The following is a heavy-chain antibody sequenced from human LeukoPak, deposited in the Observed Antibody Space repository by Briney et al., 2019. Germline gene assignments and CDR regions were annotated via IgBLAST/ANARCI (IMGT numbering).Heavy chain of an antibody. J-gene: IGHJ4*02. CDR2: IYYSGST. Sequence: SETLSLTCTVSGDSISTSNSYWGWIRQPPGKGLEWIGSIYYSGSTYYNPSLKSRVTISVDTSKNQFSLKLSSVTAADTAVYYCARDMSYGESAGIDYWGQGTLVTVSS. CDR1: GDSISTSNSY. CDR3: ARDMSYGESAGIDY. V-gene: IGHV4-39*07. D-gene: IGHD5-18*01.